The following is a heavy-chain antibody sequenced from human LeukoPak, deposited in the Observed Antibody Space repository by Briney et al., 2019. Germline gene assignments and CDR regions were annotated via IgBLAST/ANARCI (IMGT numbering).Heavy chain of an antibody. D-gene: IGHD6-25*01. J-gene: IGHJ3*02. CDR3: ARAAPSSATTAFDI. CDR1: GGTFSSYA. V-gene: IGHV1-69*05. Sequence: SVKVSCKASGGTFSSYAISWVRQAPGQGLEWLGRIIPIFGTANYAQKFQGRVTITTDESTSTAYMELSSLRSEDTAVYYCARAAPSSATTAFDIWGQGTMVTVSS. CDR2: IIPIFGTA.